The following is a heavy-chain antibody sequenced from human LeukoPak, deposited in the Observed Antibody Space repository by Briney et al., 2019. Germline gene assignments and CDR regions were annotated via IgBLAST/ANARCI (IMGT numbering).Heavy chain of an antibody. V-gene: IGHV3-53*01. D-gene: IGHD3-10*01. CDR2: IYSGGST. Sequence: PGGSLRLSCAASGFTVSSNYMSWVRQAPGKGLEWGSVIYSGGSTYYADSVKGRFTISRDNSKNTLYLQMNSLRAEDTAVYYCASPLSITMVRGVKGYYGMDVWGKGTTVTVSS. CDR3: ASPLSITMVRGVKGYYGMDV. J-gene: IGHJ6*04. CDR1: GFTVSSNY.